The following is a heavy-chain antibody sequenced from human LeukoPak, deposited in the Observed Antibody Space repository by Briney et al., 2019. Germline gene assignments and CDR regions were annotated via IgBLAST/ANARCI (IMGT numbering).Heavy chain of an antibody. Sequence: SETLSLTCTVSGGSISSYYWSWTRQPPGKGLEWIGYIYYSGSPNYNPSLKSRVTISVDTSKNQFSLKLSSVTAADTAVYYCASGWLFFDYWGQGTLVTVSS. J-gene: IGHJ4*02. CDR1: GGSISSYY. D-gene: IGHD5-12*01. CDR2: IYYSGSP. V-gene: IGHV4-59*01. CDR3: ASGWLFFDY.